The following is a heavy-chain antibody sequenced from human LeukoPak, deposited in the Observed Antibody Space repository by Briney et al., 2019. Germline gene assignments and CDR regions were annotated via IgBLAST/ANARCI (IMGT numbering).Heavy chain of an antibody. CDR3: ARDSFPSYDSSGYYYFDY. CDR1: GYTFTSYY. Sequence: ASVKVSCKASGYTFTSYYMHWVRQAPGQGLEWMGIINPSGGSTSYAQKFQGRVTMTRDMSTSTVYMELSSLRSDDTAVYYCARDSFPSYDSSGYYYFDYWGQGTLVTVSS. J-gene: IGHJ4*02. V-gene: IGHV1-46*01. CDR2: INPSGGST. D-gene: IGHD3-22*01.